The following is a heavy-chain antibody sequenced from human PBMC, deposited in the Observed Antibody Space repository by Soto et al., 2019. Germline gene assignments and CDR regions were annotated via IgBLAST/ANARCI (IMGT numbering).Heavy chain of an antibody. D-gene: IGHD3-3*01. V-gene: IGHV1-69*13. CDR1: GGTFSSYA. Sequence: SVTVSCQASGGTFSSYAISWVRQAPGQGLEWMGGIIPIFGTANYAQKFQGRVTITADESTSTAYMELSSLRSEDTAVYYCARVGMTYYDFWSGYWGPNYYYYGMDVWGQGTTVTVSS. J-gene: IGHJ6*02. CDR2: IIPIFGTA. CDR3: ARVGMTYYDFWSGYWGPNYYYYGMDV.